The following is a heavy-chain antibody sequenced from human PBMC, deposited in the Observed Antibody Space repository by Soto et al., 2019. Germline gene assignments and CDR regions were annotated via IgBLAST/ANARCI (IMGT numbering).Heavy chain of an antibody. V-gene: IGHV3-64D*06. CDR2: ISSNGGST. CDR1: GVSVWITV. Sequence: ASGVSVWITVVGLSRQDTGKGLEYVSAISSNGGSTYYADSVKGRFTISRDNSKNTLYLQMSSLRAEDTAVYYCVKGKGGYISFSDIFPYNYYYRGM. D-gene: IGHD6-13*01. CDR3: VKGKGGYISFSDIFPYNYYYRGM. J-gene: IGHJ6*01.